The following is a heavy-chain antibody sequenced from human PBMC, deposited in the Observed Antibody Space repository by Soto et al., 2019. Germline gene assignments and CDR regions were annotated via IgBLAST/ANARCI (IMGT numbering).Heavy chain of an antibody. CDR1: GYTFSDYW. CDR3: ARLGLDYSTSSHDAFHI. Sequence: AGESLKISCQASGYTFSDYWIGWVRQMPGKGLELMGIIYPFDSDTEYSPSFEGQVTISADKSSSTAYVQWSSLKASDTAMYYCARLGLDYSTSSHDAFHIWGQGIMVTVSS. CDR2: IYPFDSDT. J-gene: IGHJ3*02. V-gene: IGHV5-51*01. D-gene: IGHD6-6*01.